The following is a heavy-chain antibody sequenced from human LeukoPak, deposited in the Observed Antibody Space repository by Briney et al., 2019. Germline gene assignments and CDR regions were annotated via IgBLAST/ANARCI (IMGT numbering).Heavy chain of an antibody. V-gene: IGHV3-30*16. Sequence: GGSLRLSCGASQITFSTYAMHWVRQAPGKGLEWLAAISYDGSVGSDTYYADSVRGRFTISRDNSKDTLYLQMNTLRVEDTAVYYCARGDIVVVPGALYMDVLGKGTTVTV. CDR3: ARGDIVVVPGALYMDV. CDR1: QITFSTYA. D-gene: IGHD2-2*01. J-gene: IGHJ6*03. CDR2: ISYDGSVGSDT.